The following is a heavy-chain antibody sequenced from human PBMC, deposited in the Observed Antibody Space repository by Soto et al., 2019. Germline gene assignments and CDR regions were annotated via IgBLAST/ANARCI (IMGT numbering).Heavy chain of an antibody. J-gene: IGHJ4*02. CDR3: AKDLGGFTSGWEFFDF. D-gene: IGHD6-19*01. CDR2: ISGNGGTR. CDR1: GVAFSFYC. Sequence: EVVLLESGGGLVQPGGSLRLSCEVSGVAFSFYCMSWVRQAPGKGLEWVASISGNGGTRYYAASGKGRFTFSRDNSKNTVYLQMNSLRGEDTAVYYCAKDLGGFTSGWEFFDFWGQGTLVTVSS. V-gene: IGHV3-23*01.